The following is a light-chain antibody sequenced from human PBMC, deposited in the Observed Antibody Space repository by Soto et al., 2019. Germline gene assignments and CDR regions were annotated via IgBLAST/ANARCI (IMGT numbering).Light chain of an antibody. CDR3: SSYTTSSTLV. J-gene: IGLJ1*01. CDR1: SSDVGGYNF. V-gene: IGLV2-14*03. CDR2: EVS. Sequence: QSVLTQPASVFWSPGQSITISCTGTSSDVGGYNFVSWYQQHPGKAPKLMIYEVSSRPSGVSNRFSGSKSGNTASLTISGLQPEDEADYYCSSYTTSSTLVFGTGTKSPS.